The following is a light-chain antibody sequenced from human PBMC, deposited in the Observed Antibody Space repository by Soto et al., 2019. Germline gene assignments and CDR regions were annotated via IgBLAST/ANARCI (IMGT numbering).Light chain of an antibody. CDR2: DVS. J-gene: IGLJ2*01. V-gene: IGLV2-14*01. CDR3: SSYTSSRTPI. CDR1: SSDVGGYNY. Sequence: QSVLTQPASVSGSPGQSITISCTGTSSDVGGYNYVSWYQQYPGKAPKLMIYDVSNRPSGVSNRFSGSKSGNTASLTISGLQAEDEADYYCSSYTSSRTPIVGGGTKLTVL.